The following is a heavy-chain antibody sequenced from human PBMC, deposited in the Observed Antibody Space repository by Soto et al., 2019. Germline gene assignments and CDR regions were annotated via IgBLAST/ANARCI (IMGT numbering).Heavy chain of an antibody. J-gene: IGHJ4*02. CDR1: GYTFTDYD. Sequence: QVQLVQSGAEVKWPGTSVKVSCKGSGYTFTDYDINWVRQATEEGLEWMGWVNTNSGNTDYAQKFQGRVTMTRDFFTGTVYMELRSLTPEDTAVYYCARRARVGKQLWLPFDYWAQGTLVTVSS. D-gene: IGHD5-18*01. CDR2: VNTNSGNT. CDR3: ARRARVGKQLWLPFDY. V-gene: IGHV1-8*01.